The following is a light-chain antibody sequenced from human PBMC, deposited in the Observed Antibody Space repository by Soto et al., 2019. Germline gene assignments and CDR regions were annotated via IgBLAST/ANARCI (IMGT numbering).Light chain of an antibody. J-gene: IGLJ2*01. CDR2: EVS. CDR1: SSDVGDYNY. Sequence: QSALTQPASVSGSPGQSITISCTGTSSDVGDYNYVSWYQHHPGKAPKLMLYEVSNRPSGVSSRFSGSKSGNTASLTISGLQAEDEADYFCNSYSSSSTLVVFGGGTKLTVL. V-gene: IGLV2-14*01. CDR3: NSYSSSSTLVV.